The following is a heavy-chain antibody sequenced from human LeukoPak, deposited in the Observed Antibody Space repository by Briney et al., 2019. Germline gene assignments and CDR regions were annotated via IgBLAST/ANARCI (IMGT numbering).Heavy chain of an antibody. CDR3: ARAPDYDILTGYAFDI. CDR1: GGSFSGYY. CDR2: INHSGST. D-gene: IGHD3-9*01. J-gene: IGHJ3*02. Sequence: SETLSLTCAVYGGSFSGYYWSWIRQPPGKGLEWIGEINHSGSTNYNPSLKSRVTISVDTSKNQFSLKLSSVTAADTAVYYCARAPDYDILTGYAFDIWGQGTMVTVSS. V-gene: IGHV4-34*01.